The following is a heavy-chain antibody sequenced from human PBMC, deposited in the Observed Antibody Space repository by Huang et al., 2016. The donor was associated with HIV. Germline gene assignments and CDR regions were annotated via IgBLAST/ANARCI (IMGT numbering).Heavy chain of an antibody. CDR1: GFSLNTSGVG. J-gene: IGHJ4*02. V-gene: IGHV2-5*02. CDR2: IYWDDDK. Sequence: QITLKESGPTLVKPTQTLTLACTFSGFSLNTSGVGVAWLRQPPGKALEWLALIYWDDDKRYRPSLKSRLTIAKDPSNNQVVLTMTNRDPVDTASYFCAHIGDIFAAYSPEYFDYWGQGALVTVSS. CDR3: AHIGDIFAAYSPEYFDY. D-gene: IGHD2-15*01.